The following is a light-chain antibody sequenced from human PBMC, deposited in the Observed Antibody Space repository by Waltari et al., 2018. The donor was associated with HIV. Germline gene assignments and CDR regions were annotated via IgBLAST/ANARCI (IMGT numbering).Light chain of an antibody. J-gene: IGKJ3*01. CDR1: QNINNF. CDR3: LQSVTAPLT. CDR2: ASS. V-gene: IGKV1-39*01. Sequence: IQITQSPSSLSASVGATVTIPCRPSQNINNFLSWYQQKPGKAPKLLLSASSSCHNGVSPRFSGSGSGTDFTLTITSLQPEDFATYFCLQSVTAPLTFGPGTRVDVK.